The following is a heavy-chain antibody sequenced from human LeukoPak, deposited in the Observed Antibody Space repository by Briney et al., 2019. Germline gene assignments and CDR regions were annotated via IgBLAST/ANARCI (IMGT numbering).Heavy chain of an antibody. CDR1: GFTFSSYA. CDR2: ISGSGGST. D-gene: IGHD3-10*01. Sequence: GGSLRLSCAASGFTFSSYAMSWVRQAPGKGLEWVSAISGSGGSTYYADSVKGRFTISRDNSKNTLYLQMNSLRAEDTAVYYCARELWFGELSLPMDVWGQGTTVTVSS. CDR3: ARELWFGELSLPMDV. V-gene: IGHV3-23*01. J-gene: IGHJ6*02.